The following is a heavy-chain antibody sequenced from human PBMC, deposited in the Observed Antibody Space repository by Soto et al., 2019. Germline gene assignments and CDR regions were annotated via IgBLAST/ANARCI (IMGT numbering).Heavy chain of an antibody. CDR1: GGTFSSYT. D-gene: IGHD2-21*02. Sequence: QVQLVQSGAEVKKPGSSVKVSSKASGGTFSSYTISWVRQAPGQGLEWMGKIIPFLGIANYAQKFQGRVTITADKSTSTAYMELSSLRSEDTAVYYCARVGGYCGGDCYLYYFDYWGQGTLVTVSS. CDR3: ARVGGYCGGDCYLYYFDY. J-gene: IGHJ4*02. V-gene: IGHV1-69*02. CDR2: IIPFLGIA.